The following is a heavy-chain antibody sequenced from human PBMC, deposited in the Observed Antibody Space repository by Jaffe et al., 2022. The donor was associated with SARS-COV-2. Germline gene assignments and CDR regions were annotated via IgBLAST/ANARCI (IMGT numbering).Heavy chain of an antibody. CDR1: GFTFSSYA. Sequence: QVQLVESGGGVVQPGRSLRLSCAASGFTFSSYAMHWVRQAPGKGLEWVAVISYDGSNKYYADSVKGRFTISRDNSKNTLYLQMNSLRAEDTAVYYCAREMDGYCSSTSCYLGAFDIWGQGTMVTVSS. D-gene: IGHD2-2*01. CDR3: AREMDGYCSSTSCYLGAFDI. V-gene: IGHV3-30*04. J-gene: IGHJ3*02. CDR2: ISYDGSNK.